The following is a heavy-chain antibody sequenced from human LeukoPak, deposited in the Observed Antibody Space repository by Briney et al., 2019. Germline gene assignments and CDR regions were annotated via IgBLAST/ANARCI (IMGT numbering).Heavy chain of an antibody. Sequence: GGSLRLSCAASGFTFSSYAMTWVRQAPGKGLEWVSAFSATDGSAQYAESVEGRFTISRDNSKNTLFLRMNSLGAEDTAVYYCARAKIAAAGTGAFDVWGQGTLVTVSS. CDR2: FSATDGSA. CDR1: GFTFSSYA. D-gene: IGHD6-13*01. J-gene: IGHJ3*01. V-gene: IGHV3-23*01. CDR3: ARAKIAAAGTGAFDV.